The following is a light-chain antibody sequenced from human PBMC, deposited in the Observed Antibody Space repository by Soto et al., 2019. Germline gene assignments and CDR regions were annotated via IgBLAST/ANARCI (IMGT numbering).Light chain of an antibody. V-gene: IGLV2-23*01. Sequence: QSALTQPASVSGSPGQPITISCTGTSSDVGSYNLVSWYQQYPDKAPKLMIYEGTKRPSGASNRFSGSKSGNTASLTIAGLQAEDEADYYCCSYAGRSTYYVFGTGTKVTVL. CDR3: CSYAGRSTYYV. J-gene: IGLJ1*01. CDR1: SSDVGSYNL. CDR2: EGT.